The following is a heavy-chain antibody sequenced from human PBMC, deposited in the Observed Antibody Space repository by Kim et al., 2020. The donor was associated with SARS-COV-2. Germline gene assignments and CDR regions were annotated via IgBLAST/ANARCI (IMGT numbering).Heavy chain of an antibody. CDR2: IFDSGSRT. J-gene: IGHJ4*01. Sequence: GGSLRLSCAASRFSISSYALTWVRQPPGKVPEWVSTIFDSGSRTHYVDSVKGRFTISRDNSKSTLWLEMNNLRADDTAIYYCAKGGRNSCYSRLEYLGHGALGTVS. D-gene: IGHD2-15*01. CDR3: AKGGRNSCYSRLEY. CDR1: RFSISSYA. V-gene: IGHV3-23*05.